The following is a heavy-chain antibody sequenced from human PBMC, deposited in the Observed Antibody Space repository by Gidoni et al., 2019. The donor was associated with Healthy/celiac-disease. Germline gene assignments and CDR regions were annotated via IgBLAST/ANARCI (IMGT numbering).Heavy chain of an antibody. CDR2: IWYDGSNK. J-gene: IGHJ5*02. D-gene: IGHD2-21*02. CDR3: ARETYDSWFDP. Sequence: QVQLVESGGGVVQPGRSLRLSFAASGFTFSSYGMHWVRQAPGKGLEWVAVIWYDGSNKYYADSVKGRLTISRDNSKNTLYLQMNSLRAEDTAVYYCARETYDSWFDPWGQGTLVTVSS. V-gene: IGHV3-33*01. CDR1: GFTFSSYG.